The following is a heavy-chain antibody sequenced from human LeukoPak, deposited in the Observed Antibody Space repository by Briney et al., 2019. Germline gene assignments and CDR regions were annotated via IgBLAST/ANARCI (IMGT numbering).Heavy chain of an antibody. D-gene: IGHD6-13*01. V-gene: IGHV3-74*01. CDR3: AKTRPLDSSSWSHGDY. J-gene: IGHJ4*02. CDR2: INSDGSGT. CDR1: GFIFGNYR. Sequence: GGSLRLSCATSGFIFGNYRMHWVRQAPGKGLVWVSRINSDGSGTDYAESAKGRFTISRDNAKNTLYLHVSSLRVEDTAVYYCAKTRPLDSSSWSHGDYWGQGTLVTVSS.